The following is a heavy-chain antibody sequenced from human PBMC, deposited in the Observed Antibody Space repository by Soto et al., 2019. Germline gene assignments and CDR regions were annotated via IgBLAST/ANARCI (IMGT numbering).Heavy chain of an antibody. V-gene: IGHV1-69*02. CDR1: GGTFSSYT. CDR2: IIPILGIA. D-gene: IGHD3-22*01. Sequence: ASVKVSCKASGGTFSSYTISWVRQAPGQGLEWMGRIIPILGIANYAQKFQGRVTITADKSTSTAYMELSSLRSEDTAVYYCARPVINYDSSGYYLNDAFDIWGQGTMVTVSS. J-gene: IGHJ3*02. CDR3: ARPVINYDSSGYYLNDAFDI.